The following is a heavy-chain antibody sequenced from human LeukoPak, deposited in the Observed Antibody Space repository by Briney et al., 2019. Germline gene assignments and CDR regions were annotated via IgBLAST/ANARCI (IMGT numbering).Heavy chain of an antibody. CDR2: IKQDGSEK. CDR3: ARGGIAGAEDY. CDR1: GFIFSSCW. V-gene: IGHV3-7*01. Sequence: GASQRLSYAAAGFIFSSCWMSWGRLPPGKGLEWVANIKQDGSEKYCVDSVEGRFTTSRNNAKNSLYLQMNSLGAEDTAVYYWARGGIAGAEDYWGQGTLVTVSS. J-gene: IGHJ4*02. D-gene: IGHD6-13*01.